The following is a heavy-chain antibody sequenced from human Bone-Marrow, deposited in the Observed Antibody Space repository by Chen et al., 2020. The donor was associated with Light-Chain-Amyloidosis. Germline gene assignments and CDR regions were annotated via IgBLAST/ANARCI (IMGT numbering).Heavy chain of an antibody. V-gene: IGHV1-18*01. CDR3: ARTYDSSVDDSVYGYDY. Sequence: QVQLVQSGAEVKRPGASVKVYCKASGYTFTNYGINWVRQAPGQGLEWMGWISTYNGNTKYAQELQGRVTMTTDTSTNTAYMELRSLISDDTAVYYCARTYDSSVDDSVYGYDYWGQGSQVTVSS. CDR1: GYTFTNYG. D-gene: IGHD3-22*01. J-gene: IGHJ4*02. CDR2: ISTYNGNT.